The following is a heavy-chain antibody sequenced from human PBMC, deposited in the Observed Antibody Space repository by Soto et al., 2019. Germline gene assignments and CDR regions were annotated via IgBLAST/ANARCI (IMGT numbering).Heavy chain of an antibody. CDR3: ARETYGDYVGYFAP. Sequence: PSETLSLTCTLSGGSISSYYWIWIRQPPGKELQCIGYIYYSESTNYNPSLKSRVTISVYRSKNQFSLKVRSVTAADTAVYYCARETYGDYVGYFAPWGQGIQVTVSS. D-gene: IGHD4-17*01. J-gene: IGHJ5*02. V-gene: IGHV4-59*12. CDR1: GGSISSYY. CDR2: IYYSEST.